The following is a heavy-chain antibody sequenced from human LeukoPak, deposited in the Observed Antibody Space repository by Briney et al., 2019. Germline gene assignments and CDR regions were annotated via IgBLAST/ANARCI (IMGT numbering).Heavy chain of an antibody. CDR1: GFTFSGCW. V-gene: IGHV3-7*03. CDR3: ATPLDYYDSSGYHQGGD. Sequence: GGSLRLSCAASGFTFSGCWMTWVRQAPGKGLEWVANIKEDGSKKNYVDSVKGRFTIFRDNAKNSLYLQMNSLRAEDAAVYYCATPLDYYDSSGYHQGGDWGQGTLVTVSS. D-gene: IGHD3-22*01. CDR2: IKEDGSKK. J-gene: IGHJ4*02.